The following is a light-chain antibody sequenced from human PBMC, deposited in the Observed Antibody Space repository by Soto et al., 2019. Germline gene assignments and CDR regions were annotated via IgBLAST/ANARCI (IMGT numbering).Light chain of an antibody. V-gene: IGLV1-51*01. CDR2: DNN. CDR3: ETWDYSLSVVV. J-gene: IGLJ2*01. CDR1: SSNIGNNY. Sequence: QSVLTQPPSVSAAPGQKVTISCSGSSSNIGNNYVSWYQQLPGTAPKLLIYDNNKRPSGIPDRFSGSKSGTSATLGITGLQTGDEADYYCETWDYSLSVVVFGGGTQLTVL.